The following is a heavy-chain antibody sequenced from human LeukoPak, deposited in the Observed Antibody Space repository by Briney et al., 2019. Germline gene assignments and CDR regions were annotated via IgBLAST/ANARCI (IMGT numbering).Heavy chain of an antibody. CDR2: ISGSSSYI. J-gene: IGHJ5*02. D-gene: IGHD5-24*01. Sequence: GGSLRLSCAASGFTFSSYSMNWVRQAPGKGLEWVSSISGSSSYIYYVDSVKGRFTISRDNSKNTLFLQMNSLRDDDTAVYYCVRGVGVSRFNYFDPWGQGTLVVVSS. CDR3: VRGVGVSRFNYFDP. V-gene: IGHV3-21*01. CDR1: GFTFSSYS.